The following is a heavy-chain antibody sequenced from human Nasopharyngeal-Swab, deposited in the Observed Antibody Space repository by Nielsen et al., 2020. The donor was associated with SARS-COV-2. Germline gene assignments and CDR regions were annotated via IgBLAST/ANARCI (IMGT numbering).Heavy chain of an antibody. J-gene: IGHJ4*02. CDR3: ARLEITLVGGEIHDY. D-gene: IGHD3-10*01. CDR2: IIHGGST. Sequence: SQTLSLTCAVYGGSFSDYYLTWIRQPPGKGLEWIGEIIHGGSTIYNPALKSRVTISVDTSRNQFSLRLGSVTAADTAVYYCARLEITLVGGEIHDYWGQGTLVTVSS. V-gene: IGHV4-34*12. CDR1: GGSFSDYY.